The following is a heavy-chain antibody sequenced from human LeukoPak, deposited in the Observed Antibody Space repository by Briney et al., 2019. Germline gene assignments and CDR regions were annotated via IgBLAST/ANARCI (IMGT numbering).Heavy chain of an antibody. J-gene: IGHJ6*02. V-gene: IGHV4-59*08. CDR3: TRHDAVPVIGHGMGV. Sequence: SGTLSLTCTVSGGSISSYYWSWIRQPPGKVLEWIGYIYYTGITNYNPSLESRVTISVDTSKNQFSLKLNSVTAADTAVYYCTRHDAVPVIGHGMGVWGQGTTVTVSS. CDR1: GGSISSYY. D-gene: IGHD3-16*02. CDR2: IYYTGIT.